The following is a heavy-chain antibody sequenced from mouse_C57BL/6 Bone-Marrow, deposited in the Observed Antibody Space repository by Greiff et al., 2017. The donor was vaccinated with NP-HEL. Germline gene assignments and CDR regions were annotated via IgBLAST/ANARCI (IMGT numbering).Heavy chain of an antibody. Sequence: QVQLQQPGAELVKPGASVKMSCKASGYTFTSYWITWVKQRPGQGLEWIGDIYPGSGSTNYNEKFKSKATLTVDTSSSTAYMQLSSLTSEDSAVYYCARYPYCGSSLTYAMDYWGQGTSVTVSA. D-gene: IGHD1-1*01. CDR1: GYTFTSYW. CDR2: IYPGSGST. CDR3: ARYPYCGSSLTYAMDY. J-gene: IGHJ4*01. V-gene: IGHV1-55*01.